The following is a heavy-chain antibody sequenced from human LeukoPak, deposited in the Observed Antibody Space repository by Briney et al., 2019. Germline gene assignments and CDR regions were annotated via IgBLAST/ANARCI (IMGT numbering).Heavy chain of an antibody. D-gene: IGHD2-15*01. CDR3: ARVVVVAATEVPYYFDY. CDR1: GYTFTSYG. CDR2: ISVYNGDT. J-gene: IGHJ4*01. V-gene: IGHV1-18*01. Sequence: ASVKVSCKASGYTFTSYGISWVRQAPGQGLEWMGWISVYNGDTKYGQKFQGGVTMTTDTATNTAYMEVRSLRSDDAAVYYCARVVVVAATEVPYYFDYWGHGTLVTVSS.